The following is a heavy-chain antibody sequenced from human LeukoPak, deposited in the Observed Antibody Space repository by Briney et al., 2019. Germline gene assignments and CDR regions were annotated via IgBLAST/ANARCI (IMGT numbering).Heavy chain of an antibody. V-gene: IGHV4-39*01. CDR3: ARHLNYGSGSYTHFDP. CDR2: IYYSGST. Sequence: PSETLSLTCTVSGGSISSSSYYWGWIRQPPGKGLEWIGSIYYSGSTYYNPSLKSRVTISVDTSKNQFSLKLRSVTAADTAVYYCARHLNYGSGSYTHFDPWGQGTLVTVSS. J-gene: IGHJ5*02. D-gene: IGHD3-10*01. CDR1: GGSISSSSYY.